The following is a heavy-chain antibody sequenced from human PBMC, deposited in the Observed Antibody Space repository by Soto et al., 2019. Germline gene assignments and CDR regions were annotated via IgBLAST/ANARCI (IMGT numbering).Heavy chain of an antibody. CDR2: IYHSGST. D-gene: IGHD3-10*01. V-gene: IGHV4-4*02. Sequence: NPSETLSLTCAVSGGSISSSNWWSWVRQPPGKGLEWIGEIYHSGSTNSNPSLKSRVTIPVDKSKNQCSLKLGSLSAADPAVYYCARDYYGSGSYYNPQGYYYYGMDVWGQGTTVTVSS. CDR1: GGSISSSNW. CDR3: ARDYYGSGSYYNPQGYYYYGMDV. J-gene: IGHJ6*02.